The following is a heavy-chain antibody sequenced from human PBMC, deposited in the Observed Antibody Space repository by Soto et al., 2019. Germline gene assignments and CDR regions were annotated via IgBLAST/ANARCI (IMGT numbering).Heavy chain of an antibody. CDR1: GVTFSSYA. J-gene: IGHJ4*02. Sequence: GGSLRLSCAASGVTFSSYAMHWVRQAPGKELEWVAVISYDGSNKYYADSVKGRFTISRDNSKNTLYLQMNSLRAEDTAVYYCARSDYGDDNRLDYWGQGTLVTVSS. V-gene: IGHV3-30-3*01. CDR3: ARSDYGDDNRLDY. D-gene: IGHD4-17*01. CDR2: ISYDGSNK.